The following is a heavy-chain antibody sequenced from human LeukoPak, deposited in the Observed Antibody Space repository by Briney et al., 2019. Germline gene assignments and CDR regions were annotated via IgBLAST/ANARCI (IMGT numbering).Heavy chain of an antibody. Sequence: SSETRSLTSTVAAGSITRDCLSWIRQPPGKLLEWIRYIYYSASTYYNPSLKSRVTISVDTSKNQFSLKLSSVTAADTAVYFCARRNDPYGLDVWGQGTTVTVSS. CDR2: IYYSAST. J-gene: IGHJ6*02. V-gene: IGHV4-59*08. CDR3: ARRNDPYGLDV. CDR1: AGSITRDC. D-gene: IGHD1-1*01.